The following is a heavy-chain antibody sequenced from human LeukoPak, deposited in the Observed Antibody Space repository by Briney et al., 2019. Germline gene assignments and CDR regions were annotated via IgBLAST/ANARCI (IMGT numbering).Heavy chain of an antibody. CDR2: IKQDGSGK. CDR1: GFTFSSYW. D-gene: IGHD1-14*01. V-gene: IGHV3-7*01. J-gene: IGHJ6*03. Sequence: GGSLRLSCAASGFTFSSYWMSWVRQAPGKGLEWVANIKQDGSGKYYVDSVKGRFTISRDNAKNSLYLQMNSLRAEDTAVYYCARDDRPGYYYYMDVWGKGTTVTVSS. CDR3: ARDDRPGYYYYMDV.